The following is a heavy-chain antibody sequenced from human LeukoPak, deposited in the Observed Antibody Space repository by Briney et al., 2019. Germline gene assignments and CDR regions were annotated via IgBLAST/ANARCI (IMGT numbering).Heavy chain of an antibody. CDR3: AREVYSGSDGNWFDP. J-gene: IGHJ5*02. V-gene: IGHV4-59*01. Sequence: PSETLSLTCTVSGGSISSYYWSWIRQPPGKGLEWIGYIYYSGSTNYNPSLKSRVTISVDTSKNQFSLKLSSVTAADTAVYYCAREVYSGSDGNWFDPWGQGTLVTVSS. CDR2: IYYSGST. D-gene: IGHD1-26*01. CDR1: GGSISSYY.